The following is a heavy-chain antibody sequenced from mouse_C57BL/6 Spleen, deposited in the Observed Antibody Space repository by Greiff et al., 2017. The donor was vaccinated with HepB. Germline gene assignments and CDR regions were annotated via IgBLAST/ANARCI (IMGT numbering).Heavy chain of an antibody. CDR3: ARRDFDGYFFDY. CDR2: IHPNSGST. CDR1: GYTFTSYW. J-gene: IGHJ2*01. V-gene: IGHV1-64*01. D-gene: IGHD2-3*01. Sequence: QVQLQQPGAELVKPGASVKLSCKASGYTFTSYWMHWVKQRPGQGLEWIGMIHPNSGSTNYNEKFKSKATLTVDKSSSTAYMQLSSLTSEDSAVYYCARRDFDGYFFDYWGQSTTLTVSS.